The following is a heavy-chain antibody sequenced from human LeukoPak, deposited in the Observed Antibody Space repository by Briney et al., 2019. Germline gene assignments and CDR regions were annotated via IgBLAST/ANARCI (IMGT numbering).Heavy chain of an antibody. CDR2: TYYSGST. D-gene: IGHD1-26*01. CDR1: GGSISSYY. J-gene: IGHJ4*02. V-gene: IGHV4-59*01. Sequence: TSETLSLTCSVSGGSISSYYWSWIRQPPGKGLEWIGYTYYSGSTKYNPSLESRVTISVDTSKSQFSLKLSSVTTADTAVYYCARGGGSPEFWGQGTQVTVSS. CDR3: ARGGGSPEF.